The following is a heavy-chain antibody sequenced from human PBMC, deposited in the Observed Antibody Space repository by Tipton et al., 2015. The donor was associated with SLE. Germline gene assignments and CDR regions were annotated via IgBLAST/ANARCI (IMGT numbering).Heavy chain of an antibody. CDR2: IKEDGSEK. Sequence: SLRLSCAASGFSFSVYWMSWVRQAPGKGLEWVANIKEDGSEKYYVDSVKGRFTISRDNAKNSLFLEMNSLRVEDTAVYYCAREPQERDVSTFDLWGQGTMVTVSS. D-gene: IGHD1-1*01. CDR1: GFSFSVYW. CDR3: AREPQERDVSTFDL. J-gene: IGHJ3*01. V-gene: IGHV3-7*01.